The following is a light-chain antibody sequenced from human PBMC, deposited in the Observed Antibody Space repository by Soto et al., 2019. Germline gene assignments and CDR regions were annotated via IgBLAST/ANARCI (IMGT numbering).Light chain of an antibody. CDR2: EVS. J-gene: IGLJ2*01. V-gene: IGLV2-8*01. CDR3: SSYAGSNNWV. Sequence: QSVLTQPPSASGSPGQSVTISCTGTSSDVGGYNYVSWYQQHPGKAPKLMIYEVSKRPSGVPDRFSGSKSGNTASLTVYGLHAEDEADYYCSSYAGSNNWVFGGGTKLTVL. CDR1: SSDVGGYNY.